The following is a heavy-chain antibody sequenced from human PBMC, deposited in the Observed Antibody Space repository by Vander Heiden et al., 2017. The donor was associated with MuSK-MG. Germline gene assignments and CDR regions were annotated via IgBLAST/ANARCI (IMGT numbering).Heavy chain of an antibody. CDR3: AIVAGDDAFDI. Sequence: EVQLVESGGGLVQPGGSVRLSCAASGFTLRSYWLHWVRQAPGKGLVWVSRINSDGSSTSYADSVKGRFTMSRDNAKNTLYLQMNSLRAEDTAVYYCAIVAGDDAFDIWGQGTMVTVSS. CDR2: INSDGSST. V-gene: IGHV3-74*01. J-gene: IGHJ3*02. D-gene: IGHD6-19*01. CDR1: GFTLRSYW.